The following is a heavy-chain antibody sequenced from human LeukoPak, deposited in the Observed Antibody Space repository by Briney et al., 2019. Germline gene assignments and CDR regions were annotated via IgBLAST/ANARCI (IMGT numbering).Heavy chain of an antibody. J-gene: IGHJ6*03. CDR3: ANGNRCTSPNCLGYYYFYMDV. CDR1: GFTFSSYA. V-gene: IGHV3-23*01. CDR2: FSGSGGTT. Sequence: GGSLRLSCAASGFTFSSYAMNWVRQAPGRGLELVSDFSGSGGTTYYADSVKGRFTISRDNSNNTLYLQMNSLRAEATAVYYCANGNRCTSPNCLGYYYFYMDVWGKGTTVTVSS. D-gene: IGHD2-8*01.